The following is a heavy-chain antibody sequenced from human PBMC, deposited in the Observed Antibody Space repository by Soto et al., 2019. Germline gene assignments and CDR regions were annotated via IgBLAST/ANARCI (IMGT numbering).Heavy chain of an antibody. CDR2: IKSETDGGTI. CDR1: GFTFSNVW. D-gene: IGHD6-19*01. J-gene: IGHJ4*02. CDR3: TPLVLKYNSDWYPLSD. V-gene: IGHV3-15*07. Sequence: EVQLVESGGGLVKPVGSLRLSCACSGFTFSNVWMNWVRQAPGKGLEWVGRIKSETDGGTIDYAAPVKGRFTISRDDSNTTLYLQMNSLKTEDTATYYCTPLVLKYNSDWYPLSDWGQGTRVTVSS.